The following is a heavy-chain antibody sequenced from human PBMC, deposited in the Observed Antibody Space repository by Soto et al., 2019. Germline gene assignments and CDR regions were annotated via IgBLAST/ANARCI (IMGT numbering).Heavy chain of an antibody. J-gene: IGHJ3*02. Sequence: GGSMRLSCAASGFTFSNAWMNWVRQAPGKGLEWVGRIKSKTDGGTTDYAAPVTGRFTISRDDSKNTLYLQMNSLKTEDTAVYYCTCSGGRRLLAHDAFDIWGQGTMVTVSS. CDR2: IKSKTDGGTT. CDR3: TCSGGRRLLAHDAFDI. D-gene: IGHD2-15*01. CDR1: GFTFSNAW. V-gene: IGHV3-15*07.